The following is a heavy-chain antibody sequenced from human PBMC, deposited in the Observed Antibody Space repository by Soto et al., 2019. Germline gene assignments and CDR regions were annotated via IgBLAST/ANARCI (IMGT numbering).Heavy chain of an antibody. Sequence: SETLSLTCTVSGGSISSSSYYWGWIRQPPGKGLEWIGSIYYSGSTYYNPSLKSRVTISVDTSKNQFSLKLSSVTAADTAVYYCARQTRGYSYGVYYYYYYMDVWGKGTTVTVSS. CDR3: ARQTRGYSYGVYYYYYYMDV. CDR1: GGSISSSSYY. V-gene: IGHV4-39*01. D-gene: IGHD5-18*01. J-gene: IGHJ6*03. CDR2: IYYSGST.